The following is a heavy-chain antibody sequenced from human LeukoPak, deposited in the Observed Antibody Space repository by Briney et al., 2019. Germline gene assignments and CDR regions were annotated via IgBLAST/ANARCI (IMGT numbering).Heavy chain of an antibody. CDR1: GFTFSSYA. Sequence: GGSLRLSCAASGFTFSSYAMSWVRQAPGKGLEWVSAISGSGGSTYYADSVKGRFTISRDNSKTTLYLQMNSLRAEDTAVYYCATTLDYYCSSTSCYLYYFDYWGQGTLVTVSS. CDR3: ATTLDYYCSSTSCYLYYFDY. D-gene: IGHD2-2*01. J-gene: IGHJ4*02. CDR2: ISGSGGST. V-gene: IGHV3-23*01.